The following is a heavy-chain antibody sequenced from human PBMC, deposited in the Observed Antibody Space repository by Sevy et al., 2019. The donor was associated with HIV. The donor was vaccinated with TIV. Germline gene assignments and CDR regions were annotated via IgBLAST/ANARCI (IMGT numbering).Heavy chain of an antibody. Sequence: SETLSLTCTVSGGSIISYWSWIRQPPGKGLQGIVYIDYSVATNYNPSPMSRVTISLDTSKNQFSLNRSSVTAADPAVYYCARDSGAPQNWFDPWGQGTLVTVSS. CDR3: ARDSGAPQNWFDP. CDR2: IDYSVAT. J-gene: IGHJ5*02. V-gene: IGHV4-59*01. CDR1: GGSIISY. D-gene: IGHD1-26*01.